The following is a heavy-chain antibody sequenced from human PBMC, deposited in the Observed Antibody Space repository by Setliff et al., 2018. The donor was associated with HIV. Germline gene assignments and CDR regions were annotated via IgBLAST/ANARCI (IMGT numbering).Heavy chain of an antibody. Sequence: PGGSLRLSCAASGFTFSSYEMNWVRQAPGKGLEWVSYISSSGSTIYYADSVKGRFTISRDNAKNSLYLQMNSLRAEDTAVYYCARENHHYYDSTIDYWGQGTLVTVSS. CDR1: GFTFSSYE. D-gene: IGHD3-22*01. CDR3: ARENHHYYDSTIDY. J-gene: IGHJ4*02. CDR2: ISSSGSTI. V-gene: IGHV3-48*03.